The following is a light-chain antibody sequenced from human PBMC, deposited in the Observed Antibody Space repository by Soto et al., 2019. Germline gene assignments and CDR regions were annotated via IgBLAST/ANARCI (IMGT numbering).Light chain of an antibody. CDR2: GAS. CDR3: QQYGSLPIT. CDR1: QSVSSSY. J-gene: IGKJ3*01. Sequence: EIVLTQSPGTLSLSPGERATLSCRASQSVSSSYLAWYQQKPGQAPRLLIYGASSRANGIPDRFSGSGSGTDFTLTISRLEPEDFAVYYCQQYGSLPITFGPGTKVDIK. V-gene: IGKV3-20*01.